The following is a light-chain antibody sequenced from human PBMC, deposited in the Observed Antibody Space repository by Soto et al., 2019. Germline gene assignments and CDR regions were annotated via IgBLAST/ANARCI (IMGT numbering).Light chain of an antibody. CDR2: DVT. J-gene: IGLJ1*01. Sequence: QSVLTQPRSVSGPPGQSVTSSCTGTSSDVGGYNYVSWYQQYPGKAPKLMIYDVTKRPSGVPDRFSGSKSGNTASLSISGLQAEDEADYYCCSYAGTYIGYVFGSGTKVTVL. CDR3: CSYAGTYIGYV. V-gene: IGLV2-11*01. CDR1: SSDVGGYNY.